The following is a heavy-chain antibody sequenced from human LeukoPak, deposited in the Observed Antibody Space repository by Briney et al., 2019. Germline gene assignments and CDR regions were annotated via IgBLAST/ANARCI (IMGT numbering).Heavy chain of an antibody. CDR1: GGSISSYY. Sequence: SETLSLTCTVSGGSISSYYWSWIRQPPGKGLEWIGYIYYSGSTNYNPSLKSRVTISVDTSKNQFSLKLSSVTAADTAVYYCARDGLPTRGPIDYWGQGTLVTVSS. D-gene: IGHD1-26*01. CDR3: ARDGLPTRGPIDY. V-gene: IGHV4-59*01. CDR2: IYYSGST. J-gene: IGHJ4*02.